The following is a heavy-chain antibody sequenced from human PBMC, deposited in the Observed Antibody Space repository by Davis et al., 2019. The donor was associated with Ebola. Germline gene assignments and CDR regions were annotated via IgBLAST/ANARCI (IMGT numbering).Heavy chain of an antibody. CDR1: GGSFSGYY. Sequence: PSETLSLTCAVYGGSFSGYYWSWIRQPPGKGLEWIGEINHSGSTNYNPSLKSRVTISVDTSKNQFSLKLSSVTAADTAVYYCARGDNILTGYYLSTHPIPFDYWGQGTLVTVSS. J-gene: IGHJ4*02. CDR3: ARGDNILTGYYLSTHPIPFDY. CDR2: INHSGST. V-gene: IGHV4-34*01. D-gene: IGHD3-9*01.